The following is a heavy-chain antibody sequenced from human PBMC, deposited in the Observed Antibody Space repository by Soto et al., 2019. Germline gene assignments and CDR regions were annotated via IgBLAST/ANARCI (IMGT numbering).Heavy chain of an antibody. CDR1: GYTFTGYY. CDR2: INPNSGGT. Sequence: ASVKVSCKASGYTFTGYYMHWVRQAPGQGLEWMGWINPNSGGTNYAQKFQGWVTMTRDTSISTAYMELSRLRSDDTAVYYCAREMTTVTTSIYYYYYGMDVWGKGTTVTVSS. V-gene: IGHV1-2*04. J-gene: IGHJ6*04. D-gene: IGHD4-4*01. CDR3: AREMTTVTTSIYYYYYGMDV.